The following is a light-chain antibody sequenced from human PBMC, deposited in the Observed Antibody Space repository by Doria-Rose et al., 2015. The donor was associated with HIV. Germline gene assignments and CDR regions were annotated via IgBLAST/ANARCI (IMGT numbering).Light chain of an antibody. CDR1: QSLLYTSKNY. J-gene: IGKJ3*01. CDR2: WAS. CDR3: QQYYDTPS. Sequence: DIRVTQSPESLGMSLGERATLNCKSNQSLLYTSKNYLAWYQRKPGQPPTLLIYWASTRQSGVPARFSGSGSGTDFTLTISSLEAEDVAVYYCQQYYDTPSFGPGTTVDIK. V-gene: IGKV4-1*01.